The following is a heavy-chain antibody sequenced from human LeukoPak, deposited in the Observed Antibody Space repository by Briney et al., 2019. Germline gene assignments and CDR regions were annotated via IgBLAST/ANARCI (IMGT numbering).Heavy chain of an antibody. V-gene: IGHV4-59*01. CDR1: GGSFSGYY. CDR2: IYYSGST. J-gene: IGHJ2*01. Sequence: SETLSLTCAVYGGSFSGYYWSWIRQPPGKGLEWIGYIYYSGSTNYNPSLKSRVTISVDTSKNQFSLKLSSVTAADTAVYYCARDTFIVGATVPNWYFDLWGRGTLVTVSS. CDR3: ARDTFIVGATVPNWYFDL. D-gene: IGHD1-26*01.